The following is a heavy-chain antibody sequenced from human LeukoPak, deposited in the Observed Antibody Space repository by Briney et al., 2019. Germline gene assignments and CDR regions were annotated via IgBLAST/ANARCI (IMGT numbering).Heavy chain of an antibody. Sequence: GSLRLSCAVSAFPFSTYSGAWVRQAPGKGLEWLSYINGNSRYIKYADSVKGRFIISRDNAKNSLYLQMNSLRVDDTAVYYCATPRPEGGACDYWGQGTLVTVSS. CDR1: AFPFSTYS. J-gene: IGHJ4*02. V-gene: IGHV3-21*05. CDR3: ATPRPEGGACDY. CDR2: INGNSRYI. D-gene: IGHD2-2*01.